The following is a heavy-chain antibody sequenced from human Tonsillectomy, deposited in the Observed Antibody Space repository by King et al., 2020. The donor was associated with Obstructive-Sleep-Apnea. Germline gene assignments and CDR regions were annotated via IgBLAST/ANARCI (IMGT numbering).Heavy chain of an antibody. CDR2: IIPIFGTA. D-gene: IGHD4-17*01. V-gene: IGHV1-69*01. CDR3: ARGRANGDYQYYFDY. J-gene: IGHJ4*02. Sequence: VQLVESGAEVKKPGSSVKVSCKASGGTFSSYAISWVRQAPGQGLEWMGGIIPIFGTANYAQKFQGRVTITADESTSTAYMELSGLRSEDTAVYYCARGRANGDYQYYFDYWGQGTLVTVSS. CDR1: GGTFSSYA.